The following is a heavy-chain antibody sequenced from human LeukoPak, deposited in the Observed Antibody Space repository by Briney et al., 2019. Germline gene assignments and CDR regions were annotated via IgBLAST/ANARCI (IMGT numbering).Heavy chain of an antibody. D-gene: IGHD6-13*01. J-gene: IGHJ4*02. CDR2: ISSGSSFI. CDR3: ARDSSAADFDY. CDR1: GFTFSRYS. Sequence: GGSLTLSCLASGFTFSRYSMIWLRQAPGRGLEWVYSISSGSSFIYYADSVKGPCTISRGNAKNSVYLQMNSLCGDDTAVFYCARDSSAADFDYWGKGTLVTVSS. V-gene: IGHV3-21*01.